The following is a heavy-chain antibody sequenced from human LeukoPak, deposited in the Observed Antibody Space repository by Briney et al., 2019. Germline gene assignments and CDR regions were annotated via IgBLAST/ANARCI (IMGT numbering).Heavy chain of an antibody. CDR3: AAHDYGDYWFDP. D-gene: IGHD4-17*01. V-gene: IGHV1-2*02. CDR2: INPNSGGT. Sequence: ASVKVSCKASGYTLTGYYLHWVRQAPGQGLEWMGWINPNSGGTNYAQKFQGRVTTTRDTSISTAYMELSRLRSDDTAVYYCAAHDYGDYWFDPWGQGALVTVSS. J-gene: IGHJ5*02. CDR1: GYTLTGYY.